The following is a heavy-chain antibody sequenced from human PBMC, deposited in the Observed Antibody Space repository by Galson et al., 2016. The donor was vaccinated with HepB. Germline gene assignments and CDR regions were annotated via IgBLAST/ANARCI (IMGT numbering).Heavy chain of an antibody. CDR2: ISTNGATI. D-gene: IGHD6-19*01. V-gene: IGHV3-48*01. Sequence: SLRLSCAASGFSFSTFAMSWVRQAPGKGLESISYISTNGATIHYADSVKGRFTVSRDNAKNSLYLQMNGLRSEDTAVYYCARPSSGWANDAFDIWGQGTMVTVSS. CDR1: GFSFSTFA. CDR3: ARPSSGWANDAFDI. J-gene: IGHJ3*02.